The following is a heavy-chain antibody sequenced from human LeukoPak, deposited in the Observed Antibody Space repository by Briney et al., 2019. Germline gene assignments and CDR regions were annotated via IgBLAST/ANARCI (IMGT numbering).Heavy chain of an antibody. J-gene: IGHJ5*02. D-gene: IGHD2-15*01. CDR2: INPNSGGT. Sequence: ASVKVSCKDCGYTVTVDIMHCVRQAPGQGLEWMGWINPNSGGTNYAQRFQGRVTMTRDTSISTAYMELSRLRCDDTAVYYCARGACSGGICYFTWFYPWGAGELVTVSS. V-gene: IGHV1-2*02. CDR1: GYTVTVDI. CDR3: ARGACSGGICYFTWFYP.